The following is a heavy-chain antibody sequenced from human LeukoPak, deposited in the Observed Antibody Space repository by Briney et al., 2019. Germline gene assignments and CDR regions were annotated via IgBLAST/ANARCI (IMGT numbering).Heavy chain of an antibody. CDR2: INHSGST. CDR3: ARLYYDSSGVDGYFDY. D-gene: IGHD3-22*01. J-gene: IGHJ4*02. V-gene: IGHV4-34*01. CDR1: GGSFSGYY. Sequence: MASETLSLTCAVYGGSFSGYYWSWIRQPPGKGLEWIGEINHSGSTNYNPSLKSRVTISVDTSKNQFSLKLSSVTAADTAVYYCARLYYDSSGVDGYFDYWGQGTLVTVSS.